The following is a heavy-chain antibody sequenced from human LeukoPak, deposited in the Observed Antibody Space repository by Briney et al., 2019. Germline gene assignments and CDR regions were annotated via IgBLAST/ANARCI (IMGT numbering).Heavy chain of an antibody. Sequence: ASVKVSCKASGGTFSSYAISWVRQAPGQGLEWMGGIIPIFGTANYAQKFQGRVTITADESTSTAYMELSSLRSEDTAVYYCAGSRGTEVTTNDFLFDYWGQGTLVTVSS. D-gene: IGHD5-12*01. V-gene: IGHV1-69*13. J-gene: IGHJ4*02. CDR3: AGSRGTEVTTNDFLFDY. CDR2: IIPIFGTA. CDR1: GGTFSSYA.